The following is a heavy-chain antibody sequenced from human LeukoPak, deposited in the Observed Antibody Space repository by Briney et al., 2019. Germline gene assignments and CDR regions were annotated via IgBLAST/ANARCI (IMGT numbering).Heavy chain of an antibody. CDR1: GFIFDDHA. V-gene: IGHV3-9*01. J-gene: IGHJ4*02. D-gene: IGHD6-19*01. Sequence: GGSLRLSCAASGFIFDDHAMHWIRHAPGKGLEWVSGISWKSGTILYVGSVKGRFTISRDNAKNSLYLQMNSLRAEDTAFYYCARGVTVAGTYFDYWGQGTLVTVSS. CDR3: ARGVTVAGTYFDY. CDR2: ISWKSGTI.